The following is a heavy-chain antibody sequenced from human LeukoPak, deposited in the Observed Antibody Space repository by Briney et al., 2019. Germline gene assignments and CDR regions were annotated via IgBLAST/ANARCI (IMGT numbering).Heavy chain of an antibody. CDR3: AKGSYYYDSADYFDY. CDR1: GFTFSSYS. V-gene: IGHV3-23*01. J-gene: IGHJ4*02. CDR2: LSGSGGNT. Sequence: GGSLRLSCAASGFTFSSYSMNWVRQAPGKGLEWVSTLSGSGGNTYYADSVKGRVTISRDNSKNTLYLQMNSLRAEDAAVYHCAKGSYYYDSADYFDYWGQGTLVTVSS. D-gene: IGHD3-22*01.